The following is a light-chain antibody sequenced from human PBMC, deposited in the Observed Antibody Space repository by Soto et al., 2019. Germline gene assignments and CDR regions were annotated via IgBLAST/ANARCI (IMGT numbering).Light chain of an antibody. CDR1: QSVGSSY. J-gene: IGKJ1*01. V-gene: IGKV3-20*01. CDR2: GAS. CDR3: QQYGSSPRT. Sequence: EIALTQSPGTLSLSPGEGATLSCTASQSVGSSYLVWFLQRPGQAPRLRIYGASSRATDIPDRFSGSVSGAAITLTMSRLEPEDQAVYYFQQYGSSPRTFGQGNKVEIK.